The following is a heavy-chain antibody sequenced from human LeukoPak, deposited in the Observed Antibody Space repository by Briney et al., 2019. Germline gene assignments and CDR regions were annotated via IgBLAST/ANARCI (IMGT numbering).Heavy chain of an antibody. D-gene: IGHD2-2*02. J-gene: IGHJ5*02. CDR3: ARGQGYCSSTSCYRGDIKGSWFDP. V-gene: IGHV1-2*02. CDR1: GDTFTGYY. CDR2: INPNSGGT. Sequence: ASVKVSCKASGDTFTGYYMHWVRQAPGQGLEWMGWINPNSGGTNYAQKFQGRVTMTRDTSISTAYMELSRLRSDDTAVYYCARGQGYCSSTSCYRGDIKGSWFDPWGQGTLVTVSS.